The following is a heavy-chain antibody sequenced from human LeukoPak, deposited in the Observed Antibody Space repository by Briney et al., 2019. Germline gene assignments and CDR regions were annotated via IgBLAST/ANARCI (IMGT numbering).Heavy chain of an antibody. CDR3: ARALHYDILTHRCYYYYYMDV. CDR1: GYTFTGYY. D-gene: IGHD3-9*01. V-gene: IGHV1-2*02. Sequence: GASVKVSCKASGYTFTGYYMHWVRQAPGQGLEWMGWINPNSGGTNYAQKFQGRVTMTRDTSISTAYMELSRLRSDDTAVYYCARALHYDILTHRCYYYYYMDVWGKGTTVTISS. CDR2: INPNSGGT. J-gene: IGHJ6*03.